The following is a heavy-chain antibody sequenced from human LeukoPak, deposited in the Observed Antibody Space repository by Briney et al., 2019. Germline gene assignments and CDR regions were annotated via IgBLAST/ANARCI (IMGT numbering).Heavy chain of an antibody. D-gene: IGHD3-16*02. V-gene: IGHV1-8*01. CDR2: MNPNSGNT. CDR1: GYTFTSYD. Sequence: GASVKVSCKASGYTFTSYDINWVRQATGQGLEWMGWMNPNSGNTGYAQKFQGRVTMTRNTSISTAYMELSSLRSEDTAVYYCARGDRESGGVIGRFDYWGQGTLVTVSS. CDR3: ARGDRESGGVIGRFDY. J-gene: IGHJ4*02.